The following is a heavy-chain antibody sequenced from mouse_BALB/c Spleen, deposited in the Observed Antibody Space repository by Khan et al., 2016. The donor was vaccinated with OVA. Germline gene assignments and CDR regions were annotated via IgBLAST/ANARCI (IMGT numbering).Heavy chain of an antibody. CDR3: ARGNYYGSTSWFGY. Sequence: QVQLKQSGAELMKPGASVKISCKATGYTFSSYWIEWVKQRPGHGLEWIGEILPGSNSSNYNERFKGKATITADTSSNTAYMQLSSLTSEDSAIYYCARGNYYGSTSWFGYWGQETLVTVSA. V-gene: IGHV1-9*01. CDR1: GYTFSSYW. D-gene: IGHD1-1*01. CDR2: ILPGSNSS. J-gene: IGHJ3*01.